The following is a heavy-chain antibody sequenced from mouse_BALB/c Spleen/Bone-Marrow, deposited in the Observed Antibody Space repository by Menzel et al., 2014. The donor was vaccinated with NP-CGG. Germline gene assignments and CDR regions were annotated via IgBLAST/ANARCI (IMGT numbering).Heavy chain of an antibody. Sequence: VQVVESGGGLVQPGGSLKLSCAASGFDFSRYWMSWVRQAPGKGLEWIGEINPDSSTINYTPSLEDKFIISRDNAKNTLYLQMSKVRSEDTALYYCARLGYYGAMDYWGLGTSVTVSS. J-gene: IGHJ4*01. D-gene: IGHD1-1*01. CDR3: ARLGYYGAMDY. V-gene: IGHV4-1*02. CDR2: INPDSSTI. CDR1: GFDFSRYW.